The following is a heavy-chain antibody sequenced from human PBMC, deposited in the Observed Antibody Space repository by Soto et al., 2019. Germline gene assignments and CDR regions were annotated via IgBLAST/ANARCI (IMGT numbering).Heavy chain of an antibody. CDR2: ISYDGSNK. Sequence: PGGSLRLSCAASGFTFSSYGMHWVRQAPGKGLEWVAVISYDGSNKYYADSVKGRFTISRDNSKNTLYLQMNSLKTEDTAVYYCKTPPITFGGVIVPIDYWGQGTLVTVSS. CDR1: GFTFSSYG. CDR3: KTPPITFGGVIVPIDY. J-gene: IGHJ4*02. D-gene: IGHD3-16*02. V-gene: IGHV3-30*03.